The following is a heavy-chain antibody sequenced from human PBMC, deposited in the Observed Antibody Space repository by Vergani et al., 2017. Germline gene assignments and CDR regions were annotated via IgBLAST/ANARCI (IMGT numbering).Heavy chain of an antibody. CDR1: GYTFTSYA. D-gene: IGHD3-22*01. Sequence: QVQLVQSGAEVKKPGSSVKVSCKASGYTFTSYAMNWVRQAPGQGLEWMGWINTNTGNPTYAQGFTGRFVFSLDTSVSTAYLQISSLKAEDTAVYYCARVGHYDDSSGYYYIDYWGQGTLVTVAS. V-gene: IGHV7-4-1*02. CDR3: ARVGHYDDSSGYYYIDY. CDR2: INTNTGNP. J-gene: IGHJ4*02.